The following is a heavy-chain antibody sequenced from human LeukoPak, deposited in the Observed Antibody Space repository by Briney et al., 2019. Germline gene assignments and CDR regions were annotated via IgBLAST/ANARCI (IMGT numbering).Heavy chain of an antibody. Sequence: GVSLRLSCAASRFTFSNYWMSWVRQAPGKGLEWVANIKPDGNEKNYVDSVRGRFTISRDNAKNSLYLQMDNLRAEDTAVYYCARDANRVGATGASDIWGQGTMVTVSS. D-gene: IGHD1-26*01. CDR3: ARDANRVGATGASDI. J-gene: IGHJ3*02. V-gene: IGHV3-7*01. CDR2: IKPDGNEK. CDR1: RFTFSNYW.